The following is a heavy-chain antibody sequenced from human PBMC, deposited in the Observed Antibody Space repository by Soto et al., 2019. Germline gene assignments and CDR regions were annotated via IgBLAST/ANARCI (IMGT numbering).Heavy chain of an antibody. V-gene: IGHV4-59*12. CDR3: ARRDQIAYYYGMDV. CDR1: GGSISSYY. CDR2: IYYSGST. J-gene: IGHJ6*02. D-gene: IGHD2-21*01. Sequence: SETLSLTCTVSGGSISSYYWSWIRQPPGKGLEWIGYIYYSGSTNYNPSLKSRVTISVDTSKNQFSLKLSSVTAEDTAVYYCARRDQIAYYYGMDVWGQGTTVTVSS.